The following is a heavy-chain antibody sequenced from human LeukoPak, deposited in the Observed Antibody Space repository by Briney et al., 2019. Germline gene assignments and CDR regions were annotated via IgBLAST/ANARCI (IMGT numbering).Heavy chain of an antibody. V-gene: IGHV3-23*01. Sequence: GGSLRLSCAASGFTFSSYAMSWVRQAPGKGLEWVSAISGSGGSTYYADSVKGRFTISRDNSKNTLYLQMNSLRAEDTAVYYCAKDRGGWPRGGVSFDFDYWGQETLVTVSS. J-gene: IGHJ4*02. CDR3: AKDRGGWPRGGVSFDFDY. CDR1: GFTFSSYA. CDR2: ISGSGGST. D-gene: IGHD2-15*01.